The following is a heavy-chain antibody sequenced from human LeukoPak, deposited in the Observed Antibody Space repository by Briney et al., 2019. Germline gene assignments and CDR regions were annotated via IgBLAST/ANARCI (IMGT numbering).Heavy chain of an antibody. V-gene: IGHV4-59*01. CDR1: GGTIRSYY. J-gene: IGHJ2*01. Sequence: SETLSLTCTVSGGTIRSYYWSWIRQPPGKGLEWIGYIYHSGSTSYNPSLKSRVTVSVDTSKNQFSLRLTSLTAADTAVYYCARRDSGGYGYFDLWGRGTLVTVSS. CDR3: ARRDSGGYGYFDL. D-gene: IGHD6-19*01. CDR2: IYHSGST.